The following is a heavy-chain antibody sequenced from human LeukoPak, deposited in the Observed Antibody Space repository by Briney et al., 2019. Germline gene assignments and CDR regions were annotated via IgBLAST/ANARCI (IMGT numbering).Heavy chain of an antibody. D-gene: IGHD3-16*01. CDR3: ARRAGAYTHPYDY. V-gene: IGHV3-23*01. CDR1: GFTFSSYA. CDR2: ISGSGGST. Sequence: GGSLRLSCAASGFTFSSYAMSWVRQAPGKGLEWVSAISGSGGSTYYADSVKGRLTISRDNSKNTLYLQMNSLRAEDTAVYYCARRAGAYTHPYDYWGQGTLVTVSS. J-gene: IGHJ4*02.